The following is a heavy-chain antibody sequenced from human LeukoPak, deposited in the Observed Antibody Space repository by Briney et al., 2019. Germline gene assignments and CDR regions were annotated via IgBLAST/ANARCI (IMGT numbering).Heavy chain of an antibody. CDR1: GYTFTSYG. CDR2: ISAYNGNT. V-gene: IGHV1-18*01. D-gene: IGHD3-10*01. J-gene: IGHJ4*02. CDR3: ARDGMVQGVTHYFDY. Sequence: ASVKVSCKASGYTFTSYGISWVRQAPGQGLEWMGWISAYNGNTNYAQKLQGRVTMTTDTSTSTAYMELRSLRSDDTAVYYCARDGMVQGVTHYFDYWGQGTLVTVSS.